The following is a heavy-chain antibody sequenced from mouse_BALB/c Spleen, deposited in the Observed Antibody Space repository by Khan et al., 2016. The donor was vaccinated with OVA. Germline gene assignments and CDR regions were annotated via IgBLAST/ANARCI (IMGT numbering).Heavy chain of an antibody. CDR1: GYTFTNYG. CDR2: INTYTGEP. V-gene: IGHV9-1*02. Sequence: QIQLVQSGPELKKPGETVKISCKASGYTFTNYGMNWVKQAPGKGLKWMGWINTYTGEPTYADDFKGRFAFSLDTSASTAYLQINNLKNEDMATYFCERERRGWAMDYWGQGTSVTVSA. CDR3: ERERRGWAMDY. J-gene: IGHJ4*01. D-gene: IGHD2-3*01.